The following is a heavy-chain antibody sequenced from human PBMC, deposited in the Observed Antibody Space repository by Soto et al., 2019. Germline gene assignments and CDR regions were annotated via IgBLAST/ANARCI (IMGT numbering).Heavy chain of an antibody. CDR3: AHIQHSAHSWFER. CDR1: AFSLSTSGLG. V-gene: IGHV2-5*01. D-gene: IGHD5-18*01. CDR2: IYWNDDK. Sequence: SGPTVVNPTQTLTLTCTFSAFSLSTSGLGVGWIRQPPGKSLECLALIYWNDDKRYSPSLKSRLTITKDTSKNQVVLTMTNMNPVHTATYYCAHIQHSAHSWFERWGHGNQIPVST. J-gene: IGHJ5*02.